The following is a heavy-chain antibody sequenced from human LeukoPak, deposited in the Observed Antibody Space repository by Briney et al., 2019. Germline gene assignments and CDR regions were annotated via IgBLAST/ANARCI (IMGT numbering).Heavy chain of an antibody. J-gene: IGHJ4*02. CDR3: ANLVSPIRRFGDYVDY. Sequence: GASVKVSCKASSKASRYTFTGYFMHWVRQAPGQGLEWLGWINPNSGVTDFAQKYQGRVTMTWDTSIGTAYMELRSLRSDDTAVYYCANLVSPIRRFGDYVDYWGQGTLVTVSP. CDR1: RYTFTGYF. D-gene: IGHD3-10*01. V-gene: IGHV1-2*02. CDR2: INPNSGVT.